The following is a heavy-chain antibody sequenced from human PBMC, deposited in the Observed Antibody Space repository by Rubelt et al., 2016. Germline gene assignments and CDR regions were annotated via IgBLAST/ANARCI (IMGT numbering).Heavy chain of an antibody. CDR2: IIPIFGTA. CDR3: ARDLVGVVITTHDAFDI. Sequence: QVQLVQSGAEVKKPGSSVKVSCKASGGTFSSYAISWVRQAPGQGLEWMGGIIPIFGTANYAQKFQGRVTITADKATGTAYMELSSRRAEDTAVYYCARDLVGVVITTHDAFDIWGQGTMVTVSS. J-gene: IGHJ3*02. D-gene: IGHD3-22*01. CDR1: GGTFSSYA. V-gene: IGHV1-69*06.